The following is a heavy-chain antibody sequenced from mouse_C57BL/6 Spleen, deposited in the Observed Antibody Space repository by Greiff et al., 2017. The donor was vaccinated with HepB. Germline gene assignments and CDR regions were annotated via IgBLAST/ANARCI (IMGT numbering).Heavy chain of an antibody. CDR2: IYPGDGDT. V-gene: IGHV1-82*01. CDR3: ARSRDYYGSSLSWFAY. D-gene: IGHD1-1*01. CDR1: GYAFSSSW. Sequence: VQLKHSGPELVKPGASVKISCKASGYAFSSSWMNWVKQRPGKGLEWIGRIYPGDGDTNYNGKFKGKATLTADKSSSTAYMQLSSLTSEDSAVYFCARSRDYYGSSLSWFAYWGQGTLVTVSA. J-gene: IGHJ3*01.